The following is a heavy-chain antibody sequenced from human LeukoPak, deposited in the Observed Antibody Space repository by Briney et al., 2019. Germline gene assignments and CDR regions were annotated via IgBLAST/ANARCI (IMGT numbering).Heavy chain of an antibody. CDR3: AKFAAGYYDSSGYYAGHYYFDY. D-gene: IGHD3-22*01. CDR1: GFTFSSNW. Sequence: GGSLRLSCAASGFTFSSNWMHWVRQAPGKGLVWVSRIISNENSATYADSVKGRFTISRDNAKNTLYLQMNSLRAEDTAVYYCAKFAAGYYDSSGYYAGHYYFDYWGQGTLVTVSS. V-gene: IGHV3-74*01. J-gene: IGHJ4*02. CDR2: IISNENSA.